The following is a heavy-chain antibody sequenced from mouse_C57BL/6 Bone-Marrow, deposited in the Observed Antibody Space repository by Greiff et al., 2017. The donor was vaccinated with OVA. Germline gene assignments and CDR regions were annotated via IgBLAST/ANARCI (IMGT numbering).Heavy chain of an antibody. CDR1: GYTFTSYG. J-gene: IGHJ3*01. CDR2: IYPRSGNT. D-gene: IGHD2-3*01. CDR3: ARGEGWSPAWFAY. V-gene: IGHV1-81*01. Sequence: QVQLQQSGAELARPGASVKLSCKASGYTFTSYGISWVKQRTGQGLEWIGEIYPRSGNTYYNEKFKGKATLTADKSSSTAYMELRSLTSEDSAVYFCARGEGWSPAWFAYWGQGTLVTVSA.